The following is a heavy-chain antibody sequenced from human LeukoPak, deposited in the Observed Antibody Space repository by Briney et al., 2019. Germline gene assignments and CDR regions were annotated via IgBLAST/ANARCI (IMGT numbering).Heavy chain of an antibody. V-gene: IGHV3-33*06. CDR3: AKEREYGSGWYIQGTFDY. CDR2: IYYDGSNE. J-gene: IGHJ4*02. Sequence: GGPLRLSCAASGFSFSNYGMHWVREAPGEGVEWVAVIYYDGSNEYYADSVKGRFTISRDNSKNTLFLQMNSLRAEDTAVYYCAKEREYGSGWYIQGTFDYWGQGTLVTVSS. CDR1: GFSFSNYG. D-gene: IGHD6-19*01.